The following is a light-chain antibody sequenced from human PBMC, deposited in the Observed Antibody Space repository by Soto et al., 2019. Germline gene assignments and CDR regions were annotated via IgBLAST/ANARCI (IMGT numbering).Light chain of an antibody. V-gene: IGKV1-39*01. J-gene: IGKJ1*01. CDR3: QQSFSLPRT. CDR2: ASS. CDR1: QTIGTY. Sequence: IQMTQSPSSLSASVGDRISITCRASQTIGTYLNWYQQIPGKAPKLLIYASSSLQTGVPSRFSGSGSGTHFTLTISSLQPEDFGTYYCQQSFSLPRTFGPGTRLETK.